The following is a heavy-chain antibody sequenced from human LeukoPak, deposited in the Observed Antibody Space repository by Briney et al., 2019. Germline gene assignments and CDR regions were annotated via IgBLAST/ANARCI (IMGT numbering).Heavy chain of an antibody. Sequence: GGSLRLSCAVSGILFSDAWMSWVRQAPGQGLEWVGRMKSKGGGGTTDYAAPVKGRFTISRDDSRSTLYLQMDSLQIEDTAVYYCTWMTTFFTVDFWGQGTRVTVSS. V-gene: IGHV3-15*01. CDR1: GILFSDAW. D-gene: IGHD3-16*01. J-gene: IGHJ4*02. CDR2: MKSKGGGGTT. CDR3: TWMTTFFTVDF.